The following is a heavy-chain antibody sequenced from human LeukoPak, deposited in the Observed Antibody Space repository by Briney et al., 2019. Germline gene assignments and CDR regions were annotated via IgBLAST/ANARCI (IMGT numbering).Heavy chain of an antibody. Sequence: GGSLRLSCAASGFTFSSYSKNWVRQAPGKGLEWVSSISSSSAYIYYADSVKGRVTISRDNAKNSLYLQMNSLRAEDTAVYYCASNVVVPALAPDVWGKGTTVTVSS. CDR2: ISSSSAYI. D-gene: IGHD2-2*01. CDR1: GFTFSSYS. J-gene: IGHJ6*04. V-gene: IGHV3-21*01. CDR3: ASNVVVPALAPDV.